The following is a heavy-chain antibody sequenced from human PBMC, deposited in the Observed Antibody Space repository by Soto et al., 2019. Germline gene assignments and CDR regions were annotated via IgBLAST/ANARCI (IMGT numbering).Heavy chain of an antibody. D-gene: IGHD5-12*01. V-gene: IGHV1-18*01. CDR1: GYTVTSYG. CDR2: ISAYNGNT. CDR3: ASSSRWLNYFDY. Sequence: ASVKVSCKASGYTVTSYGISWVRQAPGQGLEWMGWISAYNGNTNYAQKLQGRVTMTTDTSTSTAYMELRSLRSDDTAVYYCASSSRWLNYFDYWGQGTLVTVSS. J-gene: IGHJ4*02.